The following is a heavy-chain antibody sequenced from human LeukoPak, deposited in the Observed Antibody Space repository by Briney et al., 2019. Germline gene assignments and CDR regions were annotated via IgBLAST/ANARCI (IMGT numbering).Heavy chain of an antibody. CDR3: AREGVPSSSSDSYYMDV. D-gene: IGHD6-6*01. Sequence: GGSLRLSCAASGFTFDDYGMSWVRQARGKGLEWVSGINWNGGSTGYADSVKVRFTISRDNAKNSLYLQMNSLRAEDTALYYCAREGVPSSSSDSYYMDVWGKGTTVTVSS. V-gene: IGHV3-20*04. J-gene: IGHJ6*03. CDR1: GFTFDDYG. CDR2: INWNGGST.